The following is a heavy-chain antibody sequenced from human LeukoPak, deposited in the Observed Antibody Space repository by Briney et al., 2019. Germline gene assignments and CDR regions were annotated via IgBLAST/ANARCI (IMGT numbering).Heavy chain of an antibody. D-gene: IGHD3-22*01. CDR1: GGSISSSSYY. Sequence: SETLSLTCIVSGGSISSSSYYWGWIRQPPGKGLEWIGSIYYSGSTYYNPSLKSRVTISVDTSKNQFSLKLSSVTAADTAVYYCARVGGGISPYYYDRAFDIWGQGTMVTVSS. CDR2: IYYSGST. CDR3: ARVGGGISPYYYDRAFDI. V-gene: IGHV4-39*07. J-gene: IGHJ3*02.